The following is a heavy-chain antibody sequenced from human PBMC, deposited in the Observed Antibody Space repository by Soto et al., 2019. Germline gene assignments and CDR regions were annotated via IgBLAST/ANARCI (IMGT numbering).Heavy chain of an antibody. Sequence: QVQLVQSGAEVKKPGSSVKVSCKASGGTFSSYAISWVRQAPGQGLEWMGWIIPIFGTANYAQKFQGRVTITADESTSTAYMDLSSLRSADTAVYDCARGLDVSSGYYYLGAFDIWGQGTIVTVAS. D-gene: IGHD3-22*01. V-gene: IGHV1-69*01. CDR1: GGTFSSYA. CDR2: IIPIFGTA. CDR3: ARGLDVSSGYYYLGAFDI. J-gene: IGHJ3*02.